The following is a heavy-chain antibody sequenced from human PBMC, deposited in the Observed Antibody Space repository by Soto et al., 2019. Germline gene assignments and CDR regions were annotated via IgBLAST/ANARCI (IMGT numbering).Heavy chain of an antibody. CDR1: GFTFSSYW. Sequence: LRLSCAASGFTFSSYWMHWVRQAPGKGLVWVSRINSDGSSTSYADSVRGRFTISRDNAKNTLYLQMSSLRAEDTAAYYCARAVRAAAGTFDYWGQGPLVTVSS. V-gene: IGHV3-74*01. CDR2: INSDGSST. D-gene: IGHD6-13*01. CDR3: ARAVRAAAGTFDY. J-gene: IGHJ4*02.